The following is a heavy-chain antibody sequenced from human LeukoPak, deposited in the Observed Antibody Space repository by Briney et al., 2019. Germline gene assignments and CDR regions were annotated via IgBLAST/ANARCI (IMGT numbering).Heavy chain of an antibody. CDR1: GFTFSSYA. D-gene: IGHD2-2*01. CDR2: TSSDESSK. J-gene: IGHJ4*02. CDR3: ANGGVPAAAAYYFDY. V-gene: IGHV3-30*04. Sequence: GRSLRLSCAASGFTFSSYAMNWVRQAPGKGLEWVAVTSSDESSKYYADPAKGRFTISRDNSKNTVFLQMNSLRPEDTAVYYCANGGVPAAAAYYFDYWGQGTLVTVSS.